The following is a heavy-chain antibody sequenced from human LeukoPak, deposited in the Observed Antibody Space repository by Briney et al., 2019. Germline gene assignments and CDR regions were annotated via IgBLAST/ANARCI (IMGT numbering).Heavy chain of an antibody. CDR3: ARAYYYDSSGYYPFVAFDI. D-gene: IGHD3-22*01. CDR2: IYTTGST. CDR1: GGSISSSSYY. V-gene: IGHV4-61*02. J-gene: IGHJ3*02. Sequence: SQTLSLTCTVSGGSISSSSYYWSWIRQTAGKGLEWIGRIYTTGSTNYNPSLKSRVTMSVDTSKNQFSLKLSSVTAADTAVYYCARAYYYDSSGYYPFVAFDIWGQGTMVTVSS.